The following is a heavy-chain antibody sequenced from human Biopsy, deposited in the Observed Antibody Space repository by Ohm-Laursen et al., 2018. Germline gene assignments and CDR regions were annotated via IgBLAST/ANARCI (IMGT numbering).Heavy chain of an antibody. CDR3: ARHAPSYSGSYWRYFDL. D-gene: IGHD1-26*01. V-gene: IGHV4-59*08. Sequence: TLSLTCSVSGGSISSYYWSWIRQPPGKGLEWIGYIYYTGSTNYNPSLKSQVTISVDTSMNHLSLRLTSVTAADTAVYYCARHAPSYSGSYWRYFDLWGRGSPVTVPS. CDR2: IYYTGST. CDR1: GGSISSYY. J-gene: IGHJ2*01.